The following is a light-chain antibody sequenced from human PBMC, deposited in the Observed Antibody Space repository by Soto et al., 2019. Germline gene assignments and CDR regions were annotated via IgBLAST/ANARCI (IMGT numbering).Light chain of an antibody. J-gene: IGKJ1*01. CDR1: QSISDW. CDR3: QHYNDYPWT. V-gene: IGKV1-5*03. Sequence: TQMTQSPSTLSASVGDRVTITCRASQSISDWLAWYQQNPGKAPKLLIYKASILQRGVPSRFSGSGSGAEFTLTIRGLQAEDFATYYSQHYNDYPWTFGQGTQVAIK. CDR2: KAS.